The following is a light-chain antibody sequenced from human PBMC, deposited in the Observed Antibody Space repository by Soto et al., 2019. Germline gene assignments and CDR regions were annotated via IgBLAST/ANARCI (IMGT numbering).Light chain of an antibody. CDR2: GNS. J-gene: IGLJ1*01. CDR3: QSYDRSLSGSV. Sequence: QSVLTQPPSVSGAPGQRVTISCTGSSSNIGAGYDVHWYQQLPGTAPKLLIYGNSNRPSGVPDRFSGSKSGTSASLAIIGLQAEDEADYYCQSYDRSLSGSVFGTGTKVTVL. CDR1: SSNIGAGYD. V-gene: IGLV1-40*01.